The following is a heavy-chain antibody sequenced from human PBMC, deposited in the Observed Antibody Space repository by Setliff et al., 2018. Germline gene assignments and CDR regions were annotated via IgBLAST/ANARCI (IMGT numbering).Heavy chain of an antibody. CDR3: SRLVRYCTVTSCQRASGGEH. Sequence: ASVKVSCKASGYTFTNFGITWVRQAPGQGLEWMGWINNYNFNTNYAHKLQGRVTLTTDTSTGTAYMELRSLRSDDTAVYYCSRLVRYCTVTSCQRASGGEHWGQGTLVTVSS. J-gene: IGHJ1*01. CDR2: INNYNFNT. D-gene: IGHD2-8*02. CDR1: GYTFTNFG. V-gene: IGHV1-18*01.